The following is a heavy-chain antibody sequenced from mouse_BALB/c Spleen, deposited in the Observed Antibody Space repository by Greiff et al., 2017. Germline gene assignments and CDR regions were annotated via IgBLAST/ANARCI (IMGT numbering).Heavy chain of an antibody. CDR2: IRLKSDNYAT. Sequence: EVKLVESGGGLVQPGGSMKLSCVASGFTFSSYWMSWVRQSPEKGLEWVAEIRLKSDNYATHYAESVKGKFTISRDDSKSRLYLQMNSLRAEDTGIYYCTGVPFAYWGQGTLVTVSA. CDR3: TGVPFAY. J-gene: IGHJ3*01. CDR1: GFTFSSYW. V-gene: IGHV6-3*01. D-gene: IGHD2-14*01.